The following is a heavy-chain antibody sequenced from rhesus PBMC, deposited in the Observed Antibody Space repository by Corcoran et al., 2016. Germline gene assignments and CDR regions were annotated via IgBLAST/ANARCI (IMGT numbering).Heavy chain of an antibody. CDR1: GGYISDYYY. J-gene: IGHJ4*01. V-gene: IGHV4S9*01. Sequence: QVQLQESGPGLVTPSETLSLTCAVSGGYISDYYYWNWLRQHPGKGLDWIGNIYGNSACTYSNPSLSLRVTISQDTSKNQFFLNRSSVTAADTAVYYCARGVAATGRFVYWGQGVLVTVSS. CDR2: IYGNSACT. CDR3: ARGVAATGRFVY. D-gene: IGHD4-29*01.